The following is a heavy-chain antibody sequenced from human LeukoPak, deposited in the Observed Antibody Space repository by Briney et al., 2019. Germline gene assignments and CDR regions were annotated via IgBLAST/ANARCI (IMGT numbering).Heavy chain of an antibody. Sequence: PGGSLRLSCAASGFTVSSNYMTWVRQAPGKGLEWVSVIYIGGNTYYADSVKGRFTISRDNSKNTVYLQMNSLRVEDTAVYYCAREVNGQSWFDPWGQGTLVTVSS. V-gene: IGHV3-53*01. J-gene: IGHJ5*02. CDR1: GFTVSSNY. D-gene: IGHD3-22*01. CDR2: IYIGGNT. CDR3: AREVNGQSWFDP.